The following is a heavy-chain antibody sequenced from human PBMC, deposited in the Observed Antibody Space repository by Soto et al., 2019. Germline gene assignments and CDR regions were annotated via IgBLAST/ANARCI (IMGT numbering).Heavy chain of an antibody. D-gene: IGHD1-1*01. CDR2: IKQDGSDK. CDR1: GFNFDNYW. J-gene: IGHJ4*02. V-gene: IGHV3-7*01. CDR3: ARDTTGILDY. Sequence: GGSLRLSCAASGFNFDNYWMAWVRQAPGKGLEWVANIKQDGSDKNYVDSVKGRFTISRDNAKNSLYLQMNSLRAEDSAVYSCARDTTGILDYWGQGTLVTVSS.